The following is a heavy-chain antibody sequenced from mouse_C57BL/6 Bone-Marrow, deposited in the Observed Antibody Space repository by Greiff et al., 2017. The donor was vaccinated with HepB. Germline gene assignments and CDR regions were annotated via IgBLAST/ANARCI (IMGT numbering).Heavy chain of an antibody. D-gene: IGHD1-1*01. CDR2: IYPGSGST. CDR3: AREGGVITTVDWYFDV. V-gene: IGHV1-55*01. Sequence: VQLQQPGAELVKPGASVKMSCKASGYTFTSYWITWVEQSPGQGLEWIGDIYPGSGSTNYNEKFKSKATLTVDTSSSTAYMQLSSLTSEDSAVYYCAREGGVITTVDWYFDVWGTGTTVTVSS. CDR1: GYTFTSYW. J-gene: IGHJ1*03.